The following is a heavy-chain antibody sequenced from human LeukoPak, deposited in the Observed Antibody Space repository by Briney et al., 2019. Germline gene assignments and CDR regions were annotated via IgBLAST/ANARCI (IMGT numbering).Heavy chain of an antibody. V-gene: IGHV5-51*01. CDR2: VYPGDSNA. CDR1: GYSYISHW. Sequence: GESLKISCQGSGYSYISHWIAWVRQMPGKGLEWMGIVYPGDSNARYSPSFQGQVTISADKSTSTSYLQWGSLKASDTAIYFCARHVGFCSSTSCYPFHDSWGQGTLVTVSS. J-gene: IGHJ4*02. D-gene: IGHD2-2*01. CDR3: ARHVGFCSSTSCYPFHDS.